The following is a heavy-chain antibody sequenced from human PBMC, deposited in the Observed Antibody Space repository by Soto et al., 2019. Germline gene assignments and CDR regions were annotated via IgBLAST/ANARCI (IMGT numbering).Heavy chain of an antibody. CDR1: GFTFSSYT. CDR3: ARDKKLPQVSGTIYYYYGMDV. J-gene: IGHJ6*02. Sequence: EVQVVESGGGLVKPGGSLRLSCAASGFTFSSYTMNWVRQAPGKGLEWVSSISSSSTYIYYADSLKGRFTISRDNAKNSLYLQMNSLRADDSAVYQCARDKKLPQVSGTIYYYYGMDVWGQGNTATFSS. D-gene: IGHD3-10*01. CDR2: ISSSSTYI. V-gene: IGHV3-21*01.